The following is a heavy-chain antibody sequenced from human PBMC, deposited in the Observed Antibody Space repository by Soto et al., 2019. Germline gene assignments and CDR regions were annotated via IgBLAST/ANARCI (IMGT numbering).Heavy chain of an antibody. D-gene: IGHD6-13*01. V-gene: IGHV3-21*01. CDR3: ARDRSSSSSTSWFGP. J-gene: IGHJ5*02. Sequence: GGSLRLSCAASGFTFRSYRMNWVRQAPGKGLEWVSSISSSSSYIYYADSVKGRFTISRDNAKNSLYLQMNSLRAEDTAVYYCARDRSSSSSTSWFGPWGQGTLVTVSS. CDR2: ISSSSSYI. CDR1: GFTFRSYR.